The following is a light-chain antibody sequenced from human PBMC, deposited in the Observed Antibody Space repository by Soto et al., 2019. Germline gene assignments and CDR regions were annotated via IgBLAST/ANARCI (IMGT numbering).Light chain of an antibody. J-gene: IGKJ5*01. CDR2: TAS. V-gene: IGKV1-39*01. Sequence: DIQMTQSPSSRSASVGDRVTITCRASQNIAGSLNWYQQKPGRAPKFLIFTASSSQLGVPSRFSASGFGTEFTLTISSLQPEDFATYFCQQSYTSLITFGRGTRLEIK. CDR3: QQSYTSLIT. CDR1: QNIAGS.